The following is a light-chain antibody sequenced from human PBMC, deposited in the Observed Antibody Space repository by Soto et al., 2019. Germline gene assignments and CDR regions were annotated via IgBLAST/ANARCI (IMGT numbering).Light chain of an antibody. Sequence: EIVLTQSPGTLSLSPGERATLSCRASQSVSGSYLAWYQQKPGQAPRLLMDGASSRATGIPDRFSGSGSGTDFTLNISRLEPEDFAAYYCQQYGRSPITFGQGTRLEI. V-gene: IGKV3-20*01. CDR2: GAS. CDR1: QSVSGSY. CDR3: QQYGRSPIT. J-gene: IGKJ5*01.